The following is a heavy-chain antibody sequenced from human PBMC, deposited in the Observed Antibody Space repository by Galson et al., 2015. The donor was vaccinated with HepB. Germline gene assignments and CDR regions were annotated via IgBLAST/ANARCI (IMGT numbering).Heavy chain of an antibody. Sequence: SLRLSCAASGFTFSSYAMSWVRQAPGKGLEWVSAISGSGGSTYYADSVKGRFTISRDNSKNTLYLQMNSLRAEDTAVYYCARHADCSGGSCYLYYFDYWGQGTLVTVSS. CDR2: ISGSGGST. CDR1: GFTFSSYA. D-gene: IGHD2-15*01. J-gene: IGHJ4*02. CDR3: ARHADCSGGSCYLYYFDY. V-gene: IGHV3-23*01.